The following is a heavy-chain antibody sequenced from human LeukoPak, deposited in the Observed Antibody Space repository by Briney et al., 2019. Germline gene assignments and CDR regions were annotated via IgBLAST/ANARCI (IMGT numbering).Heavy chain of an antibody. CDR1: GYTFTSYY. CDR2: INPSGGST. CDR3: ASSSSGRGGDY. J-gene: IGHJ4*02. V-gene: IGHV1-46*01. Sequence: GASVKVSCKASGYTFTSYYMHWVRQAPGQGLEWLGIINPSGGSTSYAQKFQGRVTMTRDTSTSTVYMELSSLRSEDTAVYYCASSSSGRGGDYWGQGTLVTVSS. D-gene: IGHD3-22*01.